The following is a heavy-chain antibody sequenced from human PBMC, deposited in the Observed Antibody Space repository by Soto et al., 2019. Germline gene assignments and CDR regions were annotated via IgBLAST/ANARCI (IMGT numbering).Heavy chain of an antibody. J-gene: IGHJ4*02. D-gene: IGHD2-15*01. CDR3: ARDAPRCSGGTCLDY. V-gene: IGHV3-48*02. CDR2: ISSSSSTI. Sequence: VQLMESGGGLVQPGGSLRLSCAASGFTFSSFSMHWVRQAPGKGLEWVSYISSSSSTIYYADSVRGRFTISRDNAKISLYLQMNSLRDEDTAVFYCARDAPRCSGGTCLDYWGQGTLVTVSS. CDR1: GFTFSSFS.